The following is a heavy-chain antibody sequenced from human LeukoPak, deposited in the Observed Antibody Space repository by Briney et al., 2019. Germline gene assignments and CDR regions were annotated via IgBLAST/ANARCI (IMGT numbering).Heavy chain of an antibody. J-gene: IGHJ4*02. V-gene: IGHV4-38-2*02. CDR1: DDSIRSGFY. Sequence: LETPSLPRTVSDDSIRSGFYWGWVPPPPREGLGWIGSIYHSGSTNYNPSLKSRVTISVDTSENQFSLNLSSVTAADTAVYYCAREYYYASGWDYWGQGILVTVSS. D-gene: IGHD3-10*01. CDR3: AREYYYASGWDY. CDR2: IYHSGST.